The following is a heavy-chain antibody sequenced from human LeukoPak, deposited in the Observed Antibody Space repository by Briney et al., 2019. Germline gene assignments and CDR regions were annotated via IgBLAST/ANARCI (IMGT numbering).Heavy chain of an antibody. CDR1: EFTFSSYS. CDR2: ISGSSSDI. D-gene: IGHD3-16*01. CDR3: ARRGYHDYSGFDY. J-gene: IGHJ4*02. V-gene: IGHV3-21*01. Sequence: GGSLRLSRAGSEFTFSSYSMNWVRQAPGKGLEWVSSISGSSSDIYYADSVKGRFTISRDNSKNSLYLQMKSLRADDTALYYCARRGYHDYSGFDYWGQGTLVTVSS.